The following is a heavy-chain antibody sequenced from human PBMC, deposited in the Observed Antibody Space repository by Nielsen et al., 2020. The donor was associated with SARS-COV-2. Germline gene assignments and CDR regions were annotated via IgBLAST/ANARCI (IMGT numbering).Heavy chain of an antibody. CDR3: ARGITN. J-gene: IGHJ4*02. V-gene: IGHV4-61*02. D-gene: IGHD3-3*01. CDR1: GGSISSGSYY. Sequence: SETLSLTCTVSGGSISSGSYYWSWIRQPAGKGLEWIGRIYTSGSTNYNPSLKSRVTISVDTSKNQFSLKLSSVAAADTAVYYCARGITNWGQGTLVTVPS. CDR2: IYTSGST.